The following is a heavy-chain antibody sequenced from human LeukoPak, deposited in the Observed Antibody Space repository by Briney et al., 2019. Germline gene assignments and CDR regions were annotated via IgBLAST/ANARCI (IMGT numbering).Heavy chain of an antibody. CDR3: ARGLIFGVVINYMDV. V-gene: IGHV4-59*11. J-gene: IGHJ6*03. CDR2: IYYSGST. CDR1: GGSISSHY. D-gene: IGHD3-3*01. Sequence: SETLSLTCTVSGGSISSHYWSWIRQPPGKGLEWIGYIYYSGSTNYNPSLKSRVTISVDTSKNQFSLKLSSVTAADTAVYYCARGLIFGVVINYMDVWGKGTTVTVPS.